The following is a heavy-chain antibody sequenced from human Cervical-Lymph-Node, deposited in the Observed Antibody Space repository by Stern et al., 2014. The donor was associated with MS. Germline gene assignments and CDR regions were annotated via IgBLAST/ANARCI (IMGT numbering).Heavy chain of an antibody. CDR2: ISSAGSYI. Sequence: EVQLVESGGGLVKPGGSLRLSCAASGFTFSSYSMNWVRQAPGKGLEWVASISSAGSYIYYAYSLMGRFTISRDNAKNSLYLQMNSLRAEDTAVYYCARGRGGNYRYYFDYWGQGTLVTVSS. V-gene: IGHV3-21*01. CDR1: GFTFSSYS. CDR3: ARGRGGNYRYYFDY. J-gene: IGHJ4*02. D-gene: IGHD4-23*01.